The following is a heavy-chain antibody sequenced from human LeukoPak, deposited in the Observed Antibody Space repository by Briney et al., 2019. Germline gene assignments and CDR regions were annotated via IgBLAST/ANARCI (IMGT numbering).Heavy chain of an antibody. CDR1: GFTFSSYA. V-gene: IGHV3-30-3*01. CDR3: ARDKNQLGYFDY. CDR2: ISYDGSNK. D-gene: IGHD2-2*01. J-gene: IGHJ4*02. Sequence: GGSLRLSCAASGFTFSSYAMHWVRQAPGKGLEWVAVISYDGSNKYYADSVKGRFTISRDNSKNTLYLQMNSLRAEDTAVYYCARDKNQLGYFDYWGQGTLVTVSS.